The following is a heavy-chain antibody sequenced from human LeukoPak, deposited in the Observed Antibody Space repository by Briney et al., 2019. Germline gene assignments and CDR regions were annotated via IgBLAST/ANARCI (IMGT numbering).Heavy chain of an antibody. Sequence: ASVKVSCKASGYTFTSYDINWVRQATGKGLEWMGWMNPNSGNTGYAQKFQGRVTITRNTSISTAYMELSSLRSEDTAVYYCARDYYDSSGSFRGVYYFDYWGQGTLVTVSS. CDR2: MNPNSGNT. CDR3: ARDYYDSSGSFRGVYYFDY. J-gene: IGHJ4*02. D-gene: IGHD3-22*01. CDR1: GYTFTSYD. V-gene: IGHV1-8*03.